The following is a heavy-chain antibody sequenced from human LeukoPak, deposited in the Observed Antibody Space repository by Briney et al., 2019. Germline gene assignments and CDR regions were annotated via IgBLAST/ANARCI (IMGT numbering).Heavy chain of an antibody. V-gene: IGHV3-11*06. CDR1: GFTFSDYY. CDR3: ARLISRNWFDP. Sequence: TGGSLRLSCAASGFTFSDYYMSWIRQAPGKGLEWVSYISSSSSYTNYADSVKGRFTISRDNAKNPLYLQMNSLRAEDTAVYYCARLISRNWFDPWGQGTLVTVSS. CDR2: ISSSSSYT. J-gene: IGHJ5*02. D-gene: IGHD3-16*01.